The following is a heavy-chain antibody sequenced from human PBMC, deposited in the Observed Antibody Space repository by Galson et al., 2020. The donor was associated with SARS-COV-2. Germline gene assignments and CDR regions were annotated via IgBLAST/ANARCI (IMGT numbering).Heavy chain of an antibody. V-gene: IGHV4-31*03. CDR3: ARGANPTFDY. CDR1: GGSISSGGYY. CDR2: IYYSGST. J-gene: IGHJ4*02. Sequence: SETLSLTCTVSGGSISSGGYYWSWIRQHPGKGLEWIGYIYYSGSTYYNPSLKSRVTISVDTSKNQFSLKLSSVTAADTAVYYCARGANPTFDYWGQGTLVTVSS.